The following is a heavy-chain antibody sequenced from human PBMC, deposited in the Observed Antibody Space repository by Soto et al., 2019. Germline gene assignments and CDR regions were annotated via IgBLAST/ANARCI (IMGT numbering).Heavy chain of an antibody. J-gene: IGHJ6*02. CDR3: VRFVARAAPREYYDILTGPEVYYGMDV. V-gene: IGHV3-21*01. D-gene: IGHD3-9*01. CDR1: GFTFSSYS. Sequence: GGSLRLSCAASGFTFSSYSMNWVRQAPGKGLEWVSSISSSSSYIYYADSVKGRFTISRDNAKNSLYLQMNSLRAEDAAVYYCVRFVARAAPREYYDILTGPEVYYGMDVWGQGTTVTVSS. CDR2: ISSSSSYI.